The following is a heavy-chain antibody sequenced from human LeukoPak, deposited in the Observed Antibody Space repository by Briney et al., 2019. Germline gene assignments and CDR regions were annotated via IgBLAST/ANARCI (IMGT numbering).Heavy chain of an antibody. D-gene: IGHD1-26*01. Sequence: GRSLRLSCAASGFTFEDYAMHWVRQAPGKDLEWVSGISWNSGSIGYADSVKGRFTISRDNAKNSLYLQMNSLRAEDTALYYCAKDMSPGWELPSEAFDIWGQGTMVTVSS. CDR2: ISWNSGSI. CDR3: AKDMSPGWELPSEAFDI. CDR1: GFTFEDYA. V-gene: IGHV3-9*01. J-gene: IGHJ3*02.